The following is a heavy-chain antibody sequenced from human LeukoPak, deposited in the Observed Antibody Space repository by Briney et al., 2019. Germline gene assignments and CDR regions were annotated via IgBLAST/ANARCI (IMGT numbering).Heavy chain of an antibody. CDR3: ARDYSSWFDY. CDR1: GFTFSSHW. J-gene: IGHJ4*02. Sequence: GSLRLSCAASGFTFSSHWIHWVRQAPGKGLVWVSIINSDGSTTNYADSVKGRFTISRDNAKNTLYLQLNSLRPEDTAVYYCARDYSSWFDYWGQGTLVTVSS. D-gene: IGHD6-6*01. V-gene: IGHV3-74*01. CDR2: INSDGSTT.